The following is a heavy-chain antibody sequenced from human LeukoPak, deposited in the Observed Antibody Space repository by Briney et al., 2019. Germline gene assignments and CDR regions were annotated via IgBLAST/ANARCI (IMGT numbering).Heavy chain of an antibody. J-gene: IGHJ3*02. Sequence: PGGSLRLSCAASGFTFSSNALNWVRRAPGKGLEWVAVISNDGTNKYYGDSVKGRFTISRDNSRNTVSLQMNSLRVEDTALYYCVRGLSGTYTQSLAFDIWGQGTMVTVSS. D-gene: IGHD1-26*01. CDR3: VRGLSGTYTQSLAFDI. CDR1: GFTFSSNA. CDR2: ISNDGTNK. V-gene: IGHV3-30-3*01.